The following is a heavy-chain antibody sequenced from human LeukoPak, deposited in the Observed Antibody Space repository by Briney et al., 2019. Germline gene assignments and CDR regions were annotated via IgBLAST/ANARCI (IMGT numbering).Heavy chain of an antibody. CDR2: IIPIFGTA. CDR3: ARAAQWLVREYYFDY. V-gene: IGHV1-69*13. CDR1: GGTFSSYA. D-gene: IGHD6-19*01. Sequence: AASVKVSCKASGGTFSSYAISWVRQAPGQGLEWMGGIIPIFGTANYAQKFQGRVTITAYESTSTAYMELSSLRSEDTAVYYCARAAQWLVREYYFDYWGQGTPVTVSS. J-gene: IGHJ4*02.